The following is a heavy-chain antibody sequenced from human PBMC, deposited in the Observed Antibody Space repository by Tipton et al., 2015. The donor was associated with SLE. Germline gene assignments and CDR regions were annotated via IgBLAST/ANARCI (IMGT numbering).Heavy chain of an antibody. CDR2: IYPDDSDV. J-gene: IGHJ4*02. D-gene: IGHD5-12*01. CDR3: ALLKYSGPGPFDY. V-gene: IGHV5-51*03. CDR1: GYRFPGYW. Sequence: QLVQSGAEVKKPGESLRISCKGSGYRFPGYWIGWVRQTPGKGLEWMGIIYPDDSDVKYSPSFRGQVTISADKTISTAYLQWSSLRASDTAMYFCALLKYSGPGPFDYWGQGTLVTVSS.